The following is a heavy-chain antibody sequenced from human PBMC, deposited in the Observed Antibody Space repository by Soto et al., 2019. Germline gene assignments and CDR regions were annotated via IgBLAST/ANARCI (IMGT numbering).Heavy chain of an antibody. J-gene: IGHJ3*02. V-gene: IGHV4-31*03. Sequence: QVQLQESGPGLVKPSQTLSLTCTVSGGSISSGGYYWSWIRQHPGKGLEWIGYIYYSGSTYYNPSLTSRVTISVDTSKNQFSLKLSSVTAADTAVYYCARGLYCSGGSCYPLLAFDIWGQGTMVTVS. CDR3: ARGLYCSGGSCYPLLAFDI. CDR2: IYYSGST. CDR1: GGSISSGGYY. D-gene: IGHD2-15*01.